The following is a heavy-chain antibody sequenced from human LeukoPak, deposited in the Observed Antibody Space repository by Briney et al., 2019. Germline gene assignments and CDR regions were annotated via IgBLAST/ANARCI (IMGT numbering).Heavy chain of an antibody. CDR1: GYTFTGYY. CDR2: INPNSGGT. Sequence: ASVKVSRKASGYTFTGYYMHLVRQAPGQGLEWMGWINPNSGGTNYAQKFQGRVTMTRDTSISTAYMELSRLRSDDTAVYYCARVSSITMIVVVPHDAFDIWGQGTMVTVSS. V-gene: IGHV1-2*02. J-gene: IGHJ3*02. D-gene: IGHD3-22*01. CDR3: ARVSSITMIVVVPHDAFDI.